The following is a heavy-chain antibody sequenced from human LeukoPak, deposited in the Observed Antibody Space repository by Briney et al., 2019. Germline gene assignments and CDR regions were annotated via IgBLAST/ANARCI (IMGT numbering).Heavy chain of an antibody. CDR3: AKGGWEQLDSHLYYGLDV. Sequence: GASVKVSCKASGYTFTSYGISWVRQAPGQGLEWMGWISAYNGNTNYAQKLQGRVTMTTDTSTGTDFMELRSLRSDDTAVYYCAKGGWEQLDSHLYYGLDVWGQGTTVTVSS. D-gene: IGHD6-13*01. V-gene: IGHV1-18*01. J-gene: IGHJ6*02. CDR1: GYTFTSYG. CDR2: ISAYNGNT.